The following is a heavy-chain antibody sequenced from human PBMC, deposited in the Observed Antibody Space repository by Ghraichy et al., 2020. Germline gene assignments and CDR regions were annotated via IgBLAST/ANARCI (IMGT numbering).Heavy chain of an antibody. CDR2: ISGSGETT. CDR1: EFTFSNYA. Sequence: GGSLRLSCAASEFTFSNYAMSWVRQAPGKGLEWVSVISGSGETTDYADSVMGRFTISRDNSKNKLYLQMNSLRVEDTAVYYCAKDTHMDCGGDCFPYSPDYWGQGTLVTVSS. CDR3: AKDTHMDCGGDCFPYSPDY. J-gene: IGHJ4*02. D-gene: IGHD2-21*02. V-gene: IGHV3-23*01.